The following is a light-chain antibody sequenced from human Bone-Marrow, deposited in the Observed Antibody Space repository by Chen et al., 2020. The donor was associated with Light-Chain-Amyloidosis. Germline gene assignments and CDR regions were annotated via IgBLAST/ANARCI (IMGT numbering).Light chain of an antibody. CDR3: SAWDSSLSAWV. CDR1: SNNVGDQG. Sequence: QAGLTQPPSVSKDLRQTATLTCTGNSNNVGDQGAAWLQQHQGHPPKLLSYRNNNRPSGIAERVSASTSGNTAALTITGLLPEDEADYYCSAWDSSLSAWVFGGGTKLTVL. CDR2: RNN. V-gene: IGLV10-54*04. J-gene: IGLJ3*02.